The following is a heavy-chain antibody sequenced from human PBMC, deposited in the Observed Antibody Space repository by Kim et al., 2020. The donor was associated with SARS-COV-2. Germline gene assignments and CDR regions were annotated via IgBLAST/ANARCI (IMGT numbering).Heavy chain of an antibody. CDR2: IYYSGST. CDR3: ARDQGGGYDWGGQNWFDP. CDR1: GGSISSGGYY. D-gene: IGHD5-12*01. V-gene: IGHV4-31*03. Sequence: SETLSLTCTVSGGSISSGGYYWSWIRQHPGKGLEWIGYIYYSGSTYYNPSLKSRVTISVDTSKNQFSLKLSSLTAADTAVYYCARDQGGGYDWGGQNWFDPWGQGTLVTVSS. J-gene: IGHJ5*02.